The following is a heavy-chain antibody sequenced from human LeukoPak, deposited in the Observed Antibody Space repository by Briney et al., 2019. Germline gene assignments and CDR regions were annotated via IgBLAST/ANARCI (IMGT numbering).Heavy chain of an antibody. Sequence: PGGSLRLSCAASGFTFSSYAMHWVRQAPGKGLECVSAISSNGGSTYYANSVKGGFTISRDNSKNTLYLQMNSLRAEDTAVYCCAKDQIPYHYDSSGVFDYWGQGTLVTASS. V-gene: IGHV3-64*01. CDR3: AKDQIPYHYDSSGVFDY. CDR1: GFTFSSYA. CDR2: ISSNGGST. J-gene: IGHJ4*02. D-gene: IGHD3-22*01.